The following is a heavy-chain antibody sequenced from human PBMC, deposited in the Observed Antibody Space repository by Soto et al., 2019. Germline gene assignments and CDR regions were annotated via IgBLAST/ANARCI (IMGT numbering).Heavy chain of an antibody. CDR3: ARLPVDTVTSLDY. D-gene: IGHD5-18*01. CDR1: GFTFSRYW. Sequence: EVQLVESGGDLVQPGGFLRLSCATSGFTFSRYWMHWVRQVPGKGLVWVSRINSDGSSISYSDSVKGRFTISRDNAKNPLYLQMNSLRVGDSAVYYCARLPVDTVTSLDYWGQGTLVTVSS. V-gene: IGHV3-74*01. CDR2: INSDGSSI. J-gene: IGHJ4*02.